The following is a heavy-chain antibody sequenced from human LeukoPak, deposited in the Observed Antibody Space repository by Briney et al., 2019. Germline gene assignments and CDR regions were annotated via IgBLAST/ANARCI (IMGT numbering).Heavy chain of an antibody. D-gene: IGHD1-26*01. CDR3: ARRVGATSEFYYYYYMDV. CDR2: ISGSGGST. V-gene: IGHV3-23*01. J-gene: IGHJ6*03. Sequence: GGSLRLSCAASGFTFSSYAMSWIRQAAGKGLEWDSAISGSGGSTYYADSVKGRFTISRDNSKNTLYLQMNSLRAEDTAVYYCARRVGATSEFYYYYYMDVWGKGTTVIVSS. CDR1: GFTFSSYA.